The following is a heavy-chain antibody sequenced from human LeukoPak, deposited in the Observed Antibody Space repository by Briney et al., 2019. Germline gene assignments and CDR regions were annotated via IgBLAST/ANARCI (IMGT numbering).Heavy chain of an antibody. Sequence: GRSLRLSCAASGFTFSSYGMHWVRQAPGKGLEWVAVIWSDENKKFYADSVKGRFTISRDNFKSTLYLQMDSLRVEDTAVYYCAKDGIVGAQSYFDYWGQGTLVTVSS. CDR2: IWSDENKK. D-gene: IGHD1-26*01. V-gene: IGHV3-33*06. CDR3: AKDGIVGAQSYFDY. CDR1: GFTFSSYG. J-gene: IGHJ4*02.